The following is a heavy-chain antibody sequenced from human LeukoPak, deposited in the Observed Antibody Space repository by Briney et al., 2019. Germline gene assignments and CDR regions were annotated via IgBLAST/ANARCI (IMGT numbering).Heavy chain of an antibody. CDR1: GLTFSSYG. V-gene: IGHV3-30*18. Sequence: GRSLRLSCAASGLTFSSYGMHWVRQAPGKGLEWVAVISYDGSNKYYADSVKGRFTISRDNSKNTLYLQMNSLRAEDTAVYYCAKSWRITMIVVVKGYGMDVWGQGTTVTVSS. CDR2: ISYDGSNK. CDR3: AKSWRITMIVVVKGYGMDV. D-gene: IGHD3-22*01. J-gene: IGHJ6*02.